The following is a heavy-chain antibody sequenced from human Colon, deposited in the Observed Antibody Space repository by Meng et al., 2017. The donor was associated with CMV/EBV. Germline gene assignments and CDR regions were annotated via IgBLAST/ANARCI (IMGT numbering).Heavy chain of an antibody. CDR3: ARRRRDSFNYYFDY. CDR2: IIPMLGQA. V-gene: IGHV1-69*02. J-gene: IGHJ4*02. CDR1: GTPFNSHT. D-gene: IGHD5-24*01. Sequence: SVKVSCKTSGTPFNSHTITWLRQAPGHGLEWVGRIIPMLGQANYAQKFQGRVTITVDRSTSTAYMELSGLRSDDTAIYYCARRRRDSFNYYFDYWGQGTLVTVSS.